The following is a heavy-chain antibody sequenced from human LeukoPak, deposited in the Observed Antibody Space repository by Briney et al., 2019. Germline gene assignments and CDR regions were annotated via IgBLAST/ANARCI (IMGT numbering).Heavy chain of an antibody. J-gene: IGHJ5*02. V-gene: IGHV4-30-2*01. CDR2: LYHSGTI. Sequence: TSSETLSLTCAVSGGSISSGGYSWSWIRQPPGKGLEWIGGLYHSGTIYYNPSLKSRVTISADKSKNHFSLKLTSVTAADTAAYYCARDRELAALDPWGQGTLVIVSS. D-gene: IGHD1-26*01. CDR3: ARDRELAALDP. CDR1: GGSISSGGYS.